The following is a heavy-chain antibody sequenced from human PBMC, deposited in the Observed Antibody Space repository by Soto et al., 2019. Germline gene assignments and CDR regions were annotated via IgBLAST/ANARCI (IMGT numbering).Heavy chain of an antibody. CDR2: ISYDGSNK. V-gene: IGHV3-30-3*01. D-gene: IGHD6-19*01. J-gene: IGHJ4*02. CDR3: ARNGPIYSSGWMRY. CDR1: GFTFSSYA. Sequence: QVQLVESGGGVVQPGRSLRLSCAASGFTFSSYAMHWVHQAPGKGLEWVAVISYDGSNKYYADSVKGRFTISRDNSKNTLYLQMNSLRAEDTAVYYFARNGPIYSSGWMRYWGQGTLVTVSS.